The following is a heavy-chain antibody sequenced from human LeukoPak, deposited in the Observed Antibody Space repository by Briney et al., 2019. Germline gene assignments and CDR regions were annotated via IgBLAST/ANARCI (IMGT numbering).Heavy chain of an antibody. J-gene: IGHJ5*02. CDR2: INHSGST. CDR1: GGSISSNY. Sequence: SETLSLTCTVSGGSISSNYWSWIRQPPGKGLEWIGEINHSGSTNYNPSLKSRLTISVDTSKNQFSLKLSSVTAADTAVYYCASNQGRLHGRLESWFDPWGQGTLVTVSS. D-gene: IGHD1-1*01. CDR3: ASNQGRLHGRLESWFDP. V-gene: IGHV4-34*01.